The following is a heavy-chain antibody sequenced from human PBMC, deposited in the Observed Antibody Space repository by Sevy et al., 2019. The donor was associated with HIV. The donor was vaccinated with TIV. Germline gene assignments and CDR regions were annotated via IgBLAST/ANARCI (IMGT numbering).Heavy chain of an antibody. Sequence: ASVKVSCKTSGYTFTSYRITWVRQGPGQGLEWMGWISAHNGDTNYAQKLQGRVTMISETSTSTAYMVLRSLRSDDTAIYYCARAYCSGGSCYSLAYWGQGTLVTVSS. J-gene: IGHJ4*02. CDR1: GYTFTSYR. CDR3: ARAYCSGGSCYSLAY. V-gene: IGHV1-18*01. D-gene: IGHD2-15*01. CDR2: ISAHNGDT.